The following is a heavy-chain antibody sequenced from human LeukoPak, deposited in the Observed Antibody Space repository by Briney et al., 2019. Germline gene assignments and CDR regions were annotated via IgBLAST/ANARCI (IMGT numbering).Heavy chain of an antibody. CDR2: ISSSGNTI. D-gene: IGHD4-17*01. J-gene: IGHJ4*02. CDR1: AFTFSSYE. CDR3: ATDDYGDYGLDY. V-gene: IGHV3-48*03. Sequence: GGSLRLSCAASAFTFSSYEMNWVRQAPGKGLEWVSYISSSGNTIYYADSVKGRFTISRDNAKNSLYLQMNSLRAEDTAVYYCATDDYGDYGLDYWGQGTLVTVSS.